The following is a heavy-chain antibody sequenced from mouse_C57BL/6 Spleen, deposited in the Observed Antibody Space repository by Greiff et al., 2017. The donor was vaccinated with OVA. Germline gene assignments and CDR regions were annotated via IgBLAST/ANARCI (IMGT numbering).Heavy chain of an antibody. J-gene: IGHJ4*01. Sequence: EVKLMESGPELVKPGASVKIPCKASGYTFTDYNMDWVKQSHGKSLEWIGDINPNNGGTIYNQKFKGKATLTVDKSSSTAYMELRSLTSEDTAVYYCARWGRGLLRAMDYWAQGTSVTVSS. CDR3: ARWGRGLLRAMDY. D-gene: IGHD2-3*01. V-gene: IGHV1-18*01. CDR2: INPNNGGT. CDR1: GYTFTDYN.